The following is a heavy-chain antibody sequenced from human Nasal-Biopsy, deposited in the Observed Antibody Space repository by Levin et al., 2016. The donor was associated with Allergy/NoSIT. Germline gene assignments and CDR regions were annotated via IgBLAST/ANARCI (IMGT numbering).Heavy chain of an antibody. CDR1: GFPFNTYT. V-gene: IGHV3-21*06. J-gene: IGHJ6*02. CDR2: ISSGSSDR. CDR3: ARERAPRLDSSGYLSNAYYYYGMDV. D-gene: IGHD3-22*01. Sequence: GGSLRLSCAASGFPFNTYTVNWVRQAPGKGLEWVSSISSGSSDRNYAASVKGRFTIARDNAKSTLFLQMNSLRVEDTATYYCARERAPRLDSSGYLSNAYYYYGMDVWGRGTTVTVSS.